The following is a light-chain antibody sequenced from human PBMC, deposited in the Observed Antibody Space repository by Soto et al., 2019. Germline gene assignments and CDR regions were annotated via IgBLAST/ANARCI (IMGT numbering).Light chain of an antibody. J-gene: IGKJ3*01. CDR2: KAS. CDR1: QSIRSW. V-gene: IGKV1-5*03. CDR3: QQYYRLVT. Sequence: DIQMTQSPSTLSASLGDRVTITCRASQSIRSWLAWYQQKPGKAPKLLIYKASSLESGVPSRFSGSGSGTEFTLTISSLQPDDSATYYCQQYYRLVTFGPGTKVEIK.